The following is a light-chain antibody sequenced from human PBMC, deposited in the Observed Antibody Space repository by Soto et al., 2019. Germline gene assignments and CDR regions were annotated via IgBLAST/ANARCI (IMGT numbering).Light chain of an antibody. CDR3: QQYISYPIT. J-gene: IGKJ4*01. V-gene: IGKV1-5*03. CDR2: KAS. CDR1: QNVDSW. Sequence: DIQMTQSPSALSASVGDRVTITCRPSQNVDSWLAWYQQKPGKAPKLLIYKASSLERGVPSRFSGSGSGTEFTLTINSVRPDDFATYYCQQYISYPITFGGGTKVDIK.